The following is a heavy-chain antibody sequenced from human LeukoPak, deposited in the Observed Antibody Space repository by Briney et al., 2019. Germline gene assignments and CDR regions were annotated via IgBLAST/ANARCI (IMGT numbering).Heavy chain of an antibody. J-gene: IGHJ5*02. Sequence: GGSLRLSCAASGFNFNDYYMSWIRQAPGKGLEWVSYITTGRTLSYADSVKGRFTISRDNAKNSLFLPMKSLRVEDTAVYYCARVVSSRSTVGFDPWGQGTLVTVSS. CDR2: ITTGRTL. D-gene: IGHD5/OR15-5a*01. CDR1: GFNFNDYY. CDR3: ARVVSSRSTVGFDP. V-gene: IGHV3-11*04.